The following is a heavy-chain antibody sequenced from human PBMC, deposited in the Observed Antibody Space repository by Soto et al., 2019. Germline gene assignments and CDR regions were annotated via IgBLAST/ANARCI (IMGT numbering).Heavy chain of an antibody. CDR1: GGSISSSSYY. Sequence: TSETLSLTCTVSGGSISSSSYYWGWIRQPPGKGLEWIGSIYYSGSTYYNPSLKSRVTISRDTSASTAYMELRSLTSADTAVYYCARGKGALGGALWGFWGQGTPVTVSS. CDR3: ARGKGALGGALWGF. D-gene: IGHD3-16*01. CDR2: IYYSGST. V-gene: IGHV4-39*01. J-gene: IGHJ4*02.